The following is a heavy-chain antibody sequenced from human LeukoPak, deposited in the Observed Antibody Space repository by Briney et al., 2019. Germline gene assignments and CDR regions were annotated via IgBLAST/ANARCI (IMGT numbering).Heavy chain of an antibody. CDR1: GYSFTSYW. V-gene: IGHV5-51*01. J-gene: IGHJ4*02. Sequence: GESLKISCKGSGYSFTSYWIVWGRQMPGNSLEWMVIIFPGDSDTTYSPSFQGQVTISADKSISTAYLQWSSLKASDTAMYYCARRAGYYGSSGYYSLDYWGQGTLVTVSS. D-gene: IGHD3-22*01. CDR3: ARRAGYYGSSGYYSLDY. CDR2: IFPGDSDT.